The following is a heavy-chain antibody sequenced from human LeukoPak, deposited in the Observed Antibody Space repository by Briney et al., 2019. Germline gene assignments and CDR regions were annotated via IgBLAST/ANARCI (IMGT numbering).Heavy chain of an antibody. J-gene: IGHJ4*02. CDR3: ARGFRYTYGIYY. Sequence: ASVKVSCKDSGYLFTNYGISGGRQAPGQGLEWMGWISGYNGNTYYAQNFQGRVTMTTDTSTSTAYMELRSLSSGDTAMCYCARGFRYTYGIYYWGQGTQVTVSS. CDR1: GYLFTNYG. V-gene: IGHV1-18*01. D-gene: IGHD5-18*01. CDR2: ISGYNGNT.